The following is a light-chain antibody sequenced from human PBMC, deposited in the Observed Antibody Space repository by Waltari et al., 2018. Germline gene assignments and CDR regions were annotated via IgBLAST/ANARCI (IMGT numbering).Light chain of an antibody. CDR3: SSYTSSSTV. Sequence: QSALTQPASVSGSPGQSITISCTGTSSDVGGYNYVSWYQQHPGKAPKLMIYDVSNRPSGVSNRCSGSKSGNTASLTISGLQAEDEADYYCSSYTSSSTVFGSGTKVTVL. V-gene: IGLV2-14*03. CDR1: SSDVGGYNY. CDR2: DVS. J-gene: IGLJ6*01.